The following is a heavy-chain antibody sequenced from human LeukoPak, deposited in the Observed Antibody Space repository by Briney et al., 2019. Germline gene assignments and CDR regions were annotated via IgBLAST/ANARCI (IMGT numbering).Heavy chain of an antibody. D-gene: IGHD6-6*01. CDR1: GFTFDDYA. CDR3: AKGPRIAARRDTFFDI. J-gene: IGHJ3*02. Sequence: GGSLRLSCAASGFTFDDYAMHCVRQAPGKGLEWGSGISWNSGSIGYADSVKGRFTIYRDNAKNSLYLQMNSLRAEDTDLYYCAKGPRIAARRDTFFDIWGQGTMVTVSS. CDR2: ISWNSGSI. V-gene: IGHV3-9*01.